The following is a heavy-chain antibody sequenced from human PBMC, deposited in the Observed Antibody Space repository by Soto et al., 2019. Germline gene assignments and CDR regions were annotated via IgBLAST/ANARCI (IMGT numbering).Heavy chain of an antibody. CDR3: ARGTVYCTNGVCYNWFDP. CDR2: IYYSGST. D-gene: IGHD2-8*01. V-gene: IGHV4-30-4*01. J-gene: IGHJ5*02. CDR1: GGSISSGDYY. Sequence: SLTCTVSGGSISSGDYYWSWIRQPPGKGLEWIGYIYYSGSTYYNPSLKSRVTISVDTSKNQFSLKLSSVTAADTAVYYCARGTVYCTNGVCYNWFDPWGQGTLVTVSS.